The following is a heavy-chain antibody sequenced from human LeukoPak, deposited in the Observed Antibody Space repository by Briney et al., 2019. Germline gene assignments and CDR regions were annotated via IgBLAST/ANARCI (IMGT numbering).Heavy chain of an antibody. CDR2: IGTSGDT. CDR1: GFTFSTYD. V-gene: IGHV3-13*04. D-gene: IGHD6-19*01. CDR3: SRVGTSGWPNYFDS. Sequence: GGSLRLSCAASGFTFSTYDMHWVRQATGKGLEWVSVIGTSGDTYYADSVKGRFTISRENAKISLYLQMNSLTAGDTAVYFCSRVGTSGWPNYFDSWGQGTLVTVSS. J-gene: IGHJ4*02.